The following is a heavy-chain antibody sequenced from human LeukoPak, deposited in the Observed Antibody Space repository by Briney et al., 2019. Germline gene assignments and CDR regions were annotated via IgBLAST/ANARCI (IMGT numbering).Heavy chain of an antibody. Sequence: PGGSLRLSCAAPGFTFSSYAMSWVRQAPGKGLEYVSVISGSGGSTHYRDSVKGRFTISRDNSKNTPYLQMNSLRVEDTAVYYCAKDGTTTITFDYWGQGTLVTVSS. CDR3: AKDGTTTITFDY. CDR1: GFTFSSYA. CDR2: ISGSGGST. V-gene: IGHV3-23*01. J-gene: IGHJ4*02. D-gene: IGHD1-1*01.